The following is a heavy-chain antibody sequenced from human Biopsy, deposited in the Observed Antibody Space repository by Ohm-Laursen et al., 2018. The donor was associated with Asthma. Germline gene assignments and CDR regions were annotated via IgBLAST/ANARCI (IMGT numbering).Heavy chain of an antibody. D-gene: IGHD6-19*01. J-gene: IGHJ6*02. Sequence: VKISCKAPGGTFSNFAISWVRQAPGQGLEWLGGIMTVFGTTNDAQKFQGRVTITADESTSTAYMEVTSLRSEDTAIYYCARCQVGYSSGWSLLLKKIYYSGMDVWGQGTAVTVSS. CDR2: IMTVFGTT. CDR3: ARCQVGYSSGWSLLLKKIYYSGMDV. CDR1: GGTFSNFA. V-gene: IGHV1-69*13.